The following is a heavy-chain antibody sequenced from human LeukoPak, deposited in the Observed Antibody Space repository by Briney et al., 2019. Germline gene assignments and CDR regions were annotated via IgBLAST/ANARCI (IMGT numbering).Heavy chain of an antibody. D-gene: IGHD1-1*01. CDR1: GFTFSSYS. V-gene: IGHV3-21*01. CDR3: ARDPPGRDWKVGFDY. Sequence: GGSLRLSCAASGFTFSSYSMNWVRQAPGKGLEWVSSISSSSSYIYYADSVKGRFTIPRDNAKNSLYPQMNSLRAEGTAVYYCARDPPGRDWKVGFDYWGQGTLVTVSS. CDR2: ISSSSSYI. J-gene: IGHJ4*02.